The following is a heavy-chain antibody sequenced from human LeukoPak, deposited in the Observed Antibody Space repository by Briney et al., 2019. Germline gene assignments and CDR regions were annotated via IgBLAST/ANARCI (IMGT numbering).Heavy chain of an antibody. Sequence: GGSLRLSCAASGFTFSSYGMHWVRQAPGKGLEWVAFIRYDGSNKYYADSVKGRFTISRDNSKNTLYLQMNSLRAEDTAVYYCAQPDKRGTTIFGGNAFDIWGQGIMVTVSS. V-gene: IGHV3-30*02. CDR3: AQPDKRGTTIFGGNAFDI. J-gene: IGHJ3*02. D-gene: IGHD3-3*01. CDR1: GFTFSSYG. CDR2: IRYDGSNK.